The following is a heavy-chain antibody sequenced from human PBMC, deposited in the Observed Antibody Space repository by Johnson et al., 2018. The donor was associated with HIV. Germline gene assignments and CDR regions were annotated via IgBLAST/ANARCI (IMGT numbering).Heavy chain of an antibody. Sequence: VQLVESGGDLVQPGGSLRLSCAASGFTVSSNYMSWVRQAPGKGLEWVSVIYSGGKTYYADSVKGRFTISRDNSKNTLYLQMNSLKAEDTAVYYCVSSGCQRCAFDIWGQGTMVIVSS. CDR1: GFTVSSNY. V-gene: IGHV3-66*01. J-gene: IGHJ3*02. D-gene: IGHD6-19*01. CDR3: VSSGCQRCAFDI. CDR2: IYSGGKT.